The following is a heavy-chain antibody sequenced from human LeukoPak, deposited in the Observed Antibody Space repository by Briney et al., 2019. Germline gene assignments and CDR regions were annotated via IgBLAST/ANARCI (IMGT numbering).Heavy chain of an antibody. CDR2: INHSGST. V-gene: IGHV4-34*01. CDR3: ARVPTYYDFWSGSPYYYYYMDV. Sequence: PSETLSLTCAVYGGTFSGYYWSWIRQPPGKGPEWIGEINHSGSTNYNPSLKSRVTISVDTSKNQFSLKLSSVTAADTAVYYCARVPTYYDFWSGSPYYYYYMDVWGKGTTVTVSS. J-gene: IGHJ6*03. D-gene: IGHD3-3*01. CDR1: GGTFSGYY.